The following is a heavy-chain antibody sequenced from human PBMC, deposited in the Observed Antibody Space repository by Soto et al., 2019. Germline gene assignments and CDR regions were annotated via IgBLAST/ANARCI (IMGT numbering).Heavy chain of an antibody. Sequence: EASVKVSCKSSGYTFTGYYMHWVRQAPGQGLEWMGWINPNSGGTNYAQKFQGWVTMTRDTSISTAYMELSRLRSDDTAVYYCAREGCSGGSCYMRDAFDIWGQGTMVTVSS. D-gene: IGHD2-15*01. J-gene: IGHJ3*02. CDR1: GYTFTGYY. CDR2: INPNSGGT. CDR3: AREGCSGGSCYMRDAFDI. V-gene: IGHV1-2*04.